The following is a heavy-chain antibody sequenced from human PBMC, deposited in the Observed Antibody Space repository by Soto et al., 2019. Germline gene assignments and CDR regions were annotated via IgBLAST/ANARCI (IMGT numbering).Heavy chain of an antibody. CDR3: AREHMGGSGTIGPHNWFDP. CDR1: GGSISSYY. V-gene: IGHV4-59*01. J-gene: IGHJ5*02. D-gene: IGHD3-10*01. Sequence: PSETLSLTCTVSGGSISSYYWSWIRQPPGKGLEWIGYIYYSGSTNYNPSLKSRVTISVDTSKNQFSPKLSSVTAADTAVYYCAREHMGGSGTIGPHNWFDPWGQGTLVTVSS. CDR2: IYYSGST.